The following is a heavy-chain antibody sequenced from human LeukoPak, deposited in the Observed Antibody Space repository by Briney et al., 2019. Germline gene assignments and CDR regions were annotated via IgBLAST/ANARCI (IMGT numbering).Heavy chain of an antibody. V-gene: IGHV3-7*01. J-gene: IGHJ4*02. CDR3: TSRYDFWSGYFQGYYFDF. CDR1: GLTFTNYW. Sequence: GGSLRLSCAAPGLTFTNYWMHWVRQAPGKGLESVAYINPDGTEKYYMESLRGRFAISRDNAKNSLYLQMSNLRDEDTAVYYCTSRYDFWSGYFQGYYFDFWGQGSLVTVSS. CDR2: INPDGTEK. D-gene: IGHD3-3*01.